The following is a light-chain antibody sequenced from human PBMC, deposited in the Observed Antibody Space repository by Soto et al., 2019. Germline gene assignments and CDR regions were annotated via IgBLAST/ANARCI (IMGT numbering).Light chain of an antibody. CDR2: DVR. CDR3: SSDTSSGIYV. J-gene: IGLJ1*01. Sequence: QSALTQPASLSGSPGQSITISCTGTSSDFGGYNYVSWYQHHPGEAPNLMIYDVRNRPSGVSNRFSGSKAGNTASLTISGLQAEDEADYCCSSDTSSGIYVFGTGTKLTVL. CDR1: SSDFGGYNY. V-gene: IGLV2-14*03.